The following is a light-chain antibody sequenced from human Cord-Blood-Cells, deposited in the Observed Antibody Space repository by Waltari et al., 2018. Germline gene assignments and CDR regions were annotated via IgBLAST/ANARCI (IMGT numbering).Light chain of an antibody. CDR2: QDS. V-gene: IGLV3-1*01. CDR1: KLGDKY. CDR3: QAWDSSTYV. Sequence: SYELTQPPSVSVSPGQTASITCSGDKLGDKYACWYQQKPGQSPVLVIYQDSKRPSGIPERFSGSNSGNTATLTISGTQAMDEADYYCQAWDSSTYVFVTGTKFTVL. J-gene: IGLJ1*01.